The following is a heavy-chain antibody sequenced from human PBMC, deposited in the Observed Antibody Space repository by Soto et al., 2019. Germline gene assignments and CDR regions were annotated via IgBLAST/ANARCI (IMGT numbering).Heavy chain of an antibody. CDR3: ARDYFGGAGHYAY. Sequence: QVQLVESGGGVVQPGRSLRLSCAASEFTFSTYGMHWVRQAPGKGLEWVAVIWHDGSKKYYADSVKGRFTMSRDNSKNAVDLGVNSLTSEDTDVYYCARDYFGGAGHYAYWGQEPLVNVSS. V-gene: IGHV3-33*01. J-gene: IGHJ4*02. CDR2: IWHDGSKK. CDR1: EFTFSTYG. D-gene: IGHD2-2*01.